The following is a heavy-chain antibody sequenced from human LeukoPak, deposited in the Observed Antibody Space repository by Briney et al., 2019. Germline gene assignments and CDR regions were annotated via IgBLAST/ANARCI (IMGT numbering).Heavy chain of an antibody. CDR3: ASRHSGSGNYRALDH. V-gene: IGHV3-23*01. D-gene: IGHD3-10*01. Sequence: GGSLRLSCVASGFTFSNCAMTWVRQAPGKGLEWVSDINNGGDRTTYADSVKGRFTISRDNSKNTLYLQMHSLRADDTALYYCASRHSGSGNYRALDHWRQASLVTVSS. J-gene: IGHJ4*02. CDR2: INNGGDRT. CDR1: GFTFSNCA.